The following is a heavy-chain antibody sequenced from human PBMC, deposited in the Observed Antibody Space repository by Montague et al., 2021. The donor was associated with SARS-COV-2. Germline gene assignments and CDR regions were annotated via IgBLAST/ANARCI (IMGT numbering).Heavy chain of an antibody. CDR3: ARDDIVLQGVTKGMDV. Sequence: SETLSLTCTVSGGSISSSNYYWGWIHQPPGKGLEWIGNMYYSGSTYYNPSLKSRVSISIDTSKNQFSLKLSSVTAADTAVYYCARDDIVLQGVTKGMDVWGQGTTVTVSS. V-gene: IGHV4-39*07. CDR1: GGSISSSNYY. CDR2: MYYSGST. J-gene: IGHJ6*02. D-gene: IGHD3-10*01.